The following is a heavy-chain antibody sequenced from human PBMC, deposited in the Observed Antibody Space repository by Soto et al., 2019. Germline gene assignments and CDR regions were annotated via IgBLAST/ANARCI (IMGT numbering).Heavy chain of an antibody. CDR2: ISGSGGST. J-gene: IGHJ4*02. CDR3: AKGGFAASFDY. CDR1: GFTFSSYA. Sequence: VQLVESGGGVVQPGRSLRLSCAASGFTFSSYAMHWVRQAPGKGLEWVSAISGSGGSTYYADSVKGRFTISRDNSKKPFYLQMNSLRAEDTAVYYCAKGGFAASFDYWGQGTLVTVSS. D-gene: IGHD3-10*01. V-gene: IGHV3-23*04.